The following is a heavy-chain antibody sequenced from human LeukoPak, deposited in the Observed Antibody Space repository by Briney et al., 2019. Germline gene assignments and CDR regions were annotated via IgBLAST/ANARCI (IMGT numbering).Heavy chain of an antibody. J-gene: IGHJ6*02. Sequence: ASVKVSCKASGYTFTSYDINWVRQATGQGLEWMGWMNPNSGNTGYAQKFQGRVTMARNTSISTAYMELSSLRSEDTAVYYCARGLGPYYYGSGSYYFNIYYYYYGMDVWGQGTTVTVSS. CDR1: GYTFTSYD. CDR3: ARGLGPYYYGSGSYYFNIYYYYYGMDV. V-gene: IGHV1-8*01. CDR2: MNPNSGNT. D-gene: IGHD3-10*01.